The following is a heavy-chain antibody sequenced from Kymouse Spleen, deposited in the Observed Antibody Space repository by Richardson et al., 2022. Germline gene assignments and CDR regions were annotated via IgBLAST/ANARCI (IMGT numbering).Heavy chain of an antibody. V-gene: IGHV1-8*01. CDR3: ARCSSTSCYALDAFDI. D-gene: IGHD2-2*02. Sequence: QVQLVQSGAEVKKPGASVKVSCKASGYTFTSYDINWVRQATGQGLEWMGWMNPNSGNTGYAQKFQGRVTMTRNTSISTAYMELSSLRSEDTAVYYCARCSSTSCYALDAFDIWGQGTMVTVSS. J-gene: IGHJ3*02. CDR2: MNPNSGNT. CDR1: GYTFTSYD.